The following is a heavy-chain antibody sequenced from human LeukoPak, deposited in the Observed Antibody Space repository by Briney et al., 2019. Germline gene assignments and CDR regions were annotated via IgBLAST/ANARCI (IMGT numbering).Heavy chain of an antibody. J-gene: IGHJ4*02. V-gene: IGHV3-23*01. CDR1: GFTFSSYA. CDR2: ISGSGGST. D-gene: IGHD5/OR15-5a*01. Sequence: PGGSLRLSCAASGFTFSSYAMSWVRQAPGKGLEWVSAISGSGGSTYYADSVKGRFTISRDNSKNTLYLQMNSLRAEDTAVYYCVKSTPFSPTMEDFDYWGQGTLVTVSS. CDR3: VKSTPFSPTMEDFDY.